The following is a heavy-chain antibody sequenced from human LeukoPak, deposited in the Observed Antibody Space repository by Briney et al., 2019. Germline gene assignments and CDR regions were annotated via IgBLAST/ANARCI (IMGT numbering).Heavy chain of an antibody. Sequence: GSLRLSCAASGFTFSSYGMHWVRQAPGKGLEWVAVISFDGSNKDYAVSEKGRFTISRDNSKNTLYLQMNSLRAEDTAVYYCAKDKGEYYYYGMEVWGQGTTVTVSS. CDR1: GFTFSSYG. V-gene: IGHV3-30*18. CDR3: AKDKGEYYYYGMEV. D-gene: IGHD1-26*01. J-gene: IGHJ6*02. CDR2: ISFDGSNK.